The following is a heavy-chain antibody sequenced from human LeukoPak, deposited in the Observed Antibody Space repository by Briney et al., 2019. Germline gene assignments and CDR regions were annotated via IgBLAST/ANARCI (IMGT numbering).Heavy chain of an antibody. CDR1: GFTFSSYW. CDR2: IKQDGSEK. D-gene: IGHD2-2*01. J-gene: IGHJ4*02. V-gene: IGHV3-7*01. Sequence: GGSLRLSCAASGFTFSSYWMSWVRQAPGKGLEWVANIKQDGSEKYYVDCVKGRFTISRDNAKNSLYLQMNSLTAEDTAVYYCARGLTVVVPAARWSSSSLDYWGQGTLVTVSS. CDR3: ARGLTVVVPAARWSSSSLDY.